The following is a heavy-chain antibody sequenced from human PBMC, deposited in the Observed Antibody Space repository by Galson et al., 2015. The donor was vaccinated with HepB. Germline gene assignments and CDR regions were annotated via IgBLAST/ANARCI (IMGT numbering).Heavy chain of an antibody. CDR2: VYSSGST. CDR3: ARQGYYYYMDV. J-gene: IGHJ6*03. Sequence: SETLSLTCTVSSGSINGYYWSWLRQPPGKGLEWIGCVYSSGSTIYNPSLKSRVTISVDTSKNQFSLKMSSVTAADTAVYYCARQGYYYYMDVWAKGTTVTVSS. V-gene: IGHV4-59*08. CDR1: SGSINGYY.